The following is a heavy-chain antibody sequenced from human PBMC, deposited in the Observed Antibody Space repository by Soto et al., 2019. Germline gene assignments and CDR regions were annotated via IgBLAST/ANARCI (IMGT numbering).Heavy chain of an antibody. CDR3: AKTGHYDRSGYGPHDY. CDR2: ISGSGGST. D-gene: IGHD3-22*01. V-gene: IGHV3-23*01. Sequence: GGSLRLSCAASGFTFSSYAMSWVRQAPGKGLEWVSAISGSGGSTYYADSVKGRFTISRDNSKNTLYLQMNSLRAEDTAVYYCAKTGHYDRSGYGPHDYWGQGTLVTVSS. CDR1: GFTFSSYA. J-gene: IGHJ4*02.